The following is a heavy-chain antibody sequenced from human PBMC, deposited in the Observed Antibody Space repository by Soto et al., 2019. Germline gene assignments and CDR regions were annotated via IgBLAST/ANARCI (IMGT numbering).Heavy chain of an antibody. CDR3: ARVHSSSYHYFDY. D-gene: IGHD6-13*01. J-gene: IGHJ4*02. V-gene: IGHV3-74*01. CDR2: IKSDGSST. Sequence: PGGSLRLSCAASGFSLSSRWMHWVRQVPGKGLVWVSRIKSDGSSTSYADSVKGRFSISRDNSKNTLYLQMSSLRAEDTAVYYCARVHSSSYHYFDYWGQGTLVTVSS. CDR1: GFSLSSRW.